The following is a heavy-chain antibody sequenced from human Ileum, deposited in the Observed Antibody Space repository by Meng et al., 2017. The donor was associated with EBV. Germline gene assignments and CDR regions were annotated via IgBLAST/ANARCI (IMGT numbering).Heavy chain of an antibody. CDR3: ARGFYTYGSSCFDY. D-gene: IGHD6-13*01. J-gene: IGHJ4*02. CDR2: INHSGST. V-gene: IGHV4-34*01. Sequence: QGPLKRGGEGLLNPSETLSLTCAVYGGSFSGYYWTWIRQPPGKGLEWIGEINHSGSTNYNPSLKSRVTISVDKNQFSLKLSSVTAADTAVYYCARGFYTYGSSCFDYWGQGTLVTVSS. CDR1: GGSFSGYY.